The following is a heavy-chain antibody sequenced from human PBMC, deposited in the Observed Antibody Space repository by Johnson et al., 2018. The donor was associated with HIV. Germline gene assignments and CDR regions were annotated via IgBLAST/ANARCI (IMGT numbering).Heavy chain of an antibody. CDR1: GFTFSSYG. V-gene: IGHV3-48*04. Sequence: VQLVESGGGVVQPGGSMRLSCAASGFTFSSYGMHWVRQAPGKGLEWVSGITWNSGSIGYADSVRGRFTISRDNAKNSLYRQMNSLRAEDTAVYYCARDQGYPEPAFDIWGQGTMVTVSS. D-gene: IGHD1-14*01. J-gene: IGHJ3*02. CDR3: ARDQGYPEPAFDI. CDR2: ITWNSGSI.